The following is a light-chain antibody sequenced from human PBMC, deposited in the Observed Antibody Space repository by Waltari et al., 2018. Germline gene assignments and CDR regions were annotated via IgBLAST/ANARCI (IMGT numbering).Light chain of an antibody. V-gene: IGLV3-1*01. CDR2: QDK. CDR1: KLGDQY. J-gene: IGLJ1*01. CDR3: QAWASGPAV. Sequence: SELTQPPSVSVSPGQTASITCSGDKLGDQYVSWFQQRPGQSPTLVIYQDKERPSGIPERFSGSNSGTTATLTISGTQALDEADYYCQAWASGPAVFGTGTKVTVL.